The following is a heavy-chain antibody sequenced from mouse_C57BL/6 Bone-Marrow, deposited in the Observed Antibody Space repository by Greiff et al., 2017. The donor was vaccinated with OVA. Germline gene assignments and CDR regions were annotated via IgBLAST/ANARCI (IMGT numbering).Heavy chain of an antibody. CDR2: IYPGNSDT. CDR3: TRSGFTTVVAHWYFDV. Sequence: EVQLQQSGPVLARPGASVKMSCKTSGYTFTSYWMHWVKQRPGQGLEWIGAIYPGNSDTSYNQKFKGKAKLTAVTSASTAYMELSSLTNEDSAVYYCTRSGFTTVVAHWYFDVWGTGTTVTVSS. D-gene: IGHD1-1*01. J-gene: IGHJ1*03. CDR1: GYTFTSYW. V-gene: IGHV1-5*01.